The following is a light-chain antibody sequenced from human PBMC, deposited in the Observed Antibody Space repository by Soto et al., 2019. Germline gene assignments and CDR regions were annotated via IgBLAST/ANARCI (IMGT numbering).Light chain of an antibody. Sequence: ILMTQSPATLSVSPGERATLSCRASQSVSNNLAWYQQKPGQAPRLLIYDASTRATGIPARFSGSGSGTAFTLTISGVQSEDFAVYYCQPYNNWPPWTFGQGTKVEIK. V-gene: IGKV3-15*01. CDR2: DAS. J-gene: IGKJ1*01. CDR3: QPYNNWPPWT. CDR1: QSVSNN.